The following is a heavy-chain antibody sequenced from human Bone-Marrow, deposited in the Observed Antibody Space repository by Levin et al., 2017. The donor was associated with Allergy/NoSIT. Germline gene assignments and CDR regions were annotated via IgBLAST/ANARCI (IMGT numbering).Heavy chain of an antibody. Sequence: PGGSLRLSCEASGFTFSDYGMHWVRQAPGKGLEWVAVMSYDGSKKFYGDSVKGRFTGYRDNSKNMLTLHINNLRAEDTAVYYCAKDGRGASGTSSLYGMDVWGQGTTVTVSS. J-gene: IGHJ6*02. CDR3: AKDGRGASGTSSLYGMDV. CDR1: GFTFSDYG. CDR2: MSYDGSKK. D-gene: IGHD3-10*01. V-gene: IGHV3-30*18.